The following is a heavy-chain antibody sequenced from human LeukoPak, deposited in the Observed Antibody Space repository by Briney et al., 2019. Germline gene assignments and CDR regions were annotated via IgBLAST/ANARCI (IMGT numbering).Heavy chain of an antibody. CDR1: GYSFTSYS. CDR2: IYPGDSDT. V-gene: IGHV5-51*01. D-gene: IGHD3-22*01. J-gene: IGHJ3*02. Sequence: GESLKIACKGSGYSFTSYSIAWVRQIPGKGLEWMGIIYPGDSDTRYSPSFQGQVTISADKSISTAYLQWSSLKASDTAMYYCARRSYYDDAFDIWGQGTMVTVSS. CDR3: ARRSYYDDAFDI.